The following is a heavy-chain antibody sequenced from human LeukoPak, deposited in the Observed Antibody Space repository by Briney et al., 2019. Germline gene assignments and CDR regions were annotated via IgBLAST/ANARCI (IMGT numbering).Heavy chain of an antibody. CDR3: AKDIGEVGYFDY. CDR2: ISSSSSTI. J-gene: IGHJ4*02. V-gene: IGHV3-48*04. Sequence: GGSLRLSCAASGFTFSSYSMNRVRQAPGKGLEWVSYISSSSSTIYYADSVKGRFTISRDNAKNSLYLQMNSLRAEDMALYYCAKDIGEVGYFDYWGQGTLVTVSS. CDR1: GFTFSSYS. D-gene: IGHD1-26*01.